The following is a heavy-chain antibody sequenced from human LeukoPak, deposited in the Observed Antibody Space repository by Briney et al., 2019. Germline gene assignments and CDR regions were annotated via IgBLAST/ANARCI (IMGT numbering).Heavy chain of an antibody. D-gene: IGHD2-2*01. CDR1: GYTLTELS. CDR2: LDPEDGET. CDR3: ATAVVPAALSYYYFDY. Sequence: GASVKVSCKVSGYTLTELSMHWVRQAPGKGLEWMGGLDPEDGETIYAQKFQGRVTMTEDTSTDTAYMELSSLRSEDTAVYYCATAVVPAALSYYYFDYWGQGTLVTVSS. V-gene: IGHV1-24*01. J-gene: IGHJ4*02.